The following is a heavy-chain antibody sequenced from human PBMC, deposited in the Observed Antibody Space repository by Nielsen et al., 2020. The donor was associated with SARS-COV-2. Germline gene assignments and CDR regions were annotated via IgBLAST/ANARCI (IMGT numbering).Heavy chain of an antibody. CDR1: GFTFSGSA. V-gene: IGHV3-73*01. J-gene: IGHJ6*02. CDR3: TRPTGYCSGGSCPVGMDV. CDR2: IRSKANSYAT. D-gene: IGHD2-15*01. Sequence: GGSLRLSCAASGFTFSGSAMHWVRQASGKGLERVGRIRSKANSYATAYAASVKGRFTISRDDSKNTAYLQMNSLKTEDTAVYYCTRPTGYCSGGSCPVGMDVWGQGTTVTVSS.